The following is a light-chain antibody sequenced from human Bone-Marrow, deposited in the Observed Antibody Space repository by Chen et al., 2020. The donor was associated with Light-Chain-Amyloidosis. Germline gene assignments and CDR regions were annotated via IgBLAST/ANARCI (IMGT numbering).Light chain of an antibody. CDR3: QQYSTAPLT. Sequence: EIVLTQSPGTLSLSPGEGANLSCRASQTISSNYLTWDQQKIGQAPRLLIYGSSSWATGIPDRFTGSGSGTDFTLTINRLEPEDFAMYYCQQYSTAPLTFGGGTKVEIK. CDR2: GSS. CDR1: QTISSNY. V-gene: IGKV3-20*01. J-gene: IGKJ4*01.